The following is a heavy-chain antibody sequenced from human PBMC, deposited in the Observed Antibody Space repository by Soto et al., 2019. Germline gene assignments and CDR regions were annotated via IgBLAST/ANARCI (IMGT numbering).Heavy chain of an antibody. CDR2: IIPIFGTA. Sequence: SVKVSCKASGGTFSSYAISWVRQAPRQGLEWMGGIIPIFGTANYAQKFQGRVTITADESTSTAYMELSSLRSEDTAVYYCASTGSLFGVVTDPYYYYYGMDVWGQGTTVTVSS. V-gene: IGHV1-69*13. J-gene: IGHJ6*02. CDR3: ASTGSLFGVVTDPYYYYYGMDV. CDR1: GGTFSSYA. D-gene: IGHD3-3*01.